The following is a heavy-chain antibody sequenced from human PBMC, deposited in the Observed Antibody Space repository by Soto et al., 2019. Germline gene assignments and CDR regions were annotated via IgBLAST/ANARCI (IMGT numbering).Heavy chain of an antibody. V-gene: IGHV4-39*01. J-gene: IGHJ6*03. D-gene: IGHD3-3*01. CDR3: ARSGQYSDFWSGYYAPEYYDYYYMDG. Sequence: QLQLQESGPGLVKPSETLSLTCTVSGGSISSSSYYWGWIRQPPGKGLEWIGSIYYQGSTYYNPCLRGRVTISVDTSQITFSLKMSLVTAAATAVYYCARSGQYSDFWSGYYAPEYYDYYYMDGWGKGTTVTVSS. CDR1: GGSISSSSYY. CDR2: IYYQGST.